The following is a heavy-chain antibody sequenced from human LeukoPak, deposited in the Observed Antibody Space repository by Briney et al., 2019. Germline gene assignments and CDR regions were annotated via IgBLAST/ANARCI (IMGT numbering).Heavy chain of an antibody. CDR3: TTGRPRYGPRGSYYYYYYMDV. D-gene: IGHD4-17*01. CDR2: IKSKTDGGTT. CDR1: GFTFSDYY. J-gene: IGHJ6*03. V-gene: IGHV3-15*01. Sequence: GGSLRLSCAAPGFTFSDYYMSWVRQAPGKGLEWVGRIKSKTDGGTTDYAAPVKGRFTISRDDSKNTLYLQMNSLKTEATAVYYCTTGRPRYGPRGSYYYYYYMDVWGKGTTVTVSS.